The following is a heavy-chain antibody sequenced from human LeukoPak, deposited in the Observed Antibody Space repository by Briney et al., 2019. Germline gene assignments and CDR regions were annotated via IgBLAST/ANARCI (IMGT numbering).Heavy chain of an antibody. CDR1: GYTFTSYD. CDR3: ARVRRYCSSTSCYYYFDY. J-gene: IGHJ4*02. Sequence: ASVKVSCKASGYTFTSYDINWVRQATGQGLEWMGWMNPNSGNTGYAQKFQGRVTMTRNTSISTAYMELSSLRSEDTAVYYCARVRRYCSSTSCYYYFDYWGQGTLVTVSS. CDR2: MNPNSGNT. V-gene: IGHV1-8*01. D-gene: IGHD2-2*01.